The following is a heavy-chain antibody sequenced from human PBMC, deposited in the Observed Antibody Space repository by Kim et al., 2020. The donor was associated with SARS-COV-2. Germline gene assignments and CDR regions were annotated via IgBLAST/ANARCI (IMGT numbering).Heavy chain of an antibody. CDR3: AKAGRGGYGVNY. J-gene: IGHJ4*02. Sequence: YYADSVKGRFTISRDNSKNSLYLQMNSLRAEDTALYYCAKAGRGGYGVNYWGQGTLVTVSS. D-gene: IGHD5-12*01. V-gene: IGHV3-43D*03.